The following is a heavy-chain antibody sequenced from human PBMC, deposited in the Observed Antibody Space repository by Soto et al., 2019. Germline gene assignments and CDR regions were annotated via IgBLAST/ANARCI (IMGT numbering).Heavy chain of an antibody. CDR3: AGGVLSGSYYNWFDP. J-gene: IGHJ5*02. D-gene: IGHD1-26*01. V-gene: IGHV1-2*02. CDR2: INPNSGGT. Sequence: GASVKVSCKASGYTFTGYYMHWVRQAPGQGLEWMGWINPNSGGTDYAQKFQGRVTMTRDTSISTAYMELGRLRSDDTAVYYCAGGVLSGSYYNWFDPWGQGTLVTVSS. CDR1: GYTFTGYY.